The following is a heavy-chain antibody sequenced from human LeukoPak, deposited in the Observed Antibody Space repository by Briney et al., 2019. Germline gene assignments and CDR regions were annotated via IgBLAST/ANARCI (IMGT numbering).Heavy chain of an antibody. J-gene: IGHJ4*02. CDR2: ISYDGSNK. D-gene: IGHD2/OR15-2a*01. CDR1: GFTFSSYG. Sequence: GGSLRLSCAASGFTFSSYGMHWVRQAPGKGLEWVAVISYDGSNKYYADSVKGRFTISRDNSKNTLYLQMNSLRAEDTAVYYCAKDLQYPNYYFDYWGQGTLVTVSS. CDR3: AKDLQYPNYYFDY. V-gene: IGHV3-30*18.